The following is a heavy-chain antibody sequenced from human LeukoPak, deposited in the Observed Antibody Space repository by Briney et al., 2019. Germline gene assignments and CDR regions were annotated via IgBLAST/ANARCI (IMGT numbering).Heavy chain of an antibody. D-gene: IGHD3-3*01. Sequence: ASVXVSXKASGGTFSSYAISWVRQAPGQGLEWMGRIIPILGIANYAQKFQGRVTITADESTSTAYMELSSLRSEDTAVYYCASLTPIFGVVSHFDYWGQGTLVTVSS. J-gene: IGHJ4*02. CDR1: GGTFSSYA. CDR2: IIPILGIA. V-gene: IGHV1-69*04. CDR3: ASLTPIFGVVSHFDY.